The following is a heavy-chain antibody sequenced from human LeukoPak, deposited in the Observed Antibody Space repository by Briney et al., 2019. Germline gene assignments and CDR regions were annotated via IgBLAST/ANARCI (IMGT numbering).Heavy chain of an antibody. D-gene: IGHD3/OR15-3a*01. V-gene: IGHV3-33*01. CDR1: GFTFRTSG. Sequence: TGGSLRLSCAASGFTFRTSGMHWVRQAPGKGLEWVAIDGSNTYYTESVKGRFTVSRDNSKNTLYLQMNSLSGEDTAVYFCARDKDWYLDYWGQGTLVTVSS. J-gene: IGHJ4*02. CDR3: ARDKDWYLDY. CDR2: DGSNT.